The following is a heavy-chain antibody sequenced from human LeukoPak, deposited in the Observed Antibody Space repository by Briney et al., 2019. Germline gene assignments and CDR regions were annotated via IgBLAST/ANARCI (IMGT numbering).Heavy chain of an antibody. J-gene: IGHJ4*02. Sequence: ASVKVSCKASGYTFTAHYLHWVRQAPGQGLEWMGWINPNSGVTNSAQKFRGRVTVTRDTSISTAYMELSWLSSDDTAVYYCARSTSIGVHVKAPYDSWGQGSLVTVSS. CDR3: ARSTSIGVHVKAPYDS. D-gene: IGHD6-6*01. CDR2: INPNSGVT. V-gene: IGHV1-2*02. CDR1: GYTFTAHY.